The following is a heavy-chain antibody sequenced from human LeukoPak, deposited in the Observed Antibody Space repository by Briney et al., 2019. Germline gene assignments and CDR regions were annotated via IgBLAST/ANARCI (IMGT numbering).Heavy chain of an antibody. Sequence: GGSLRLSCEGSGFSLSAYNMNWVRQAPGKGLESVSYISSSSATIFYADSVKGRFTISRDNAKNSLYLQMNSLRPEDTAVYFCARTLYYYDSSGFAFGYWGQGTLVTVSS. CDR2: ISSSSATI. D-gene: IGHD3-22*01. CDR3: ARTLYYYDSSGFAFGY. J-gene: IGHJ4*02. CDR1: GFSLSAYN. V-gene: IGHV3-48*01.